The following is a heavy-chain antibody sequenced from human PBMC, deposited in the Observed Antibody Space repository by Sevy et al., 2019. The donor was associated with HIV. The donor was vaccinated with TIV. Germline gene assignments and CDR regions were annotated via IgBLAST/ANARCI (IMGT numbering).Heavy chain of an antibody. CDR3: AGDPATYYDFWSGYYHGMDV. J-gene: IGHJ6*02. Sequence: SETLSLTCTVSGGSISSGDYYWTWIRQSPGKGLEWIGYIYYSGTTYYNPSLKSRVTISVDTSKNQFSLKLSSVTAADTAVYYCAGDPATYYDFWSGYYHGMDVWGQGTTVTVSS. D-gene: IGHD3-3*01. V-gene: IGHV4-30-4*01. CDR1: GGSISSGDYY. CDR2: IYYSGTT.